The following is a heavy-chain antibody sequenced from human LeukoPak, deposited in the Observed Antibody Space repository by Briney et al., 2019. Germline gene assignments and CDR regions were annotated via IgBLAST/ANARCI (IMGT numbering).Heavy chain of an antibody. D-gene: IGHD1-26*01. V-gene: IGHV3-23*01. Sequence: PGGTLRLSCAASGFTFTTYAMSWVRQAPGKGLEWVSAISIGGDKTYYADSVKGRFTIARDNSKNALYLQMNSLRAEDTAVYYCVKGLKWELPLHYWGQGTLVTVSS. CDR1: GFTFTTYA. J-gene: IGHJ4*02. CDR2: ISIGGDKT. CDR3: VKGLKWELPLHY.